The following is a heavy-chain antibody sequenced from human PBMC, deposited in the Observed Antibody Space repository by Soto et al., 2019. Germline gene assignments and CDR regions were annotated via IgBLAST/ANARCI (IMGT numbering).Heavy chain of an antibody. Sequence: QVQLVQSGAEVKKPGSSVKVSCKASGGTFSSYTISWVRQAPGQGLEWMGRIIPILGIANYAQKFQGRVTITADKSTSTAYMELSSLRSEDTAVYYCARDFGCGGGDCDSQIALDYWGQGTLVTVSS. CDR1: GGTFSSYT. V-gene: IGHV1-69*08. D-gene: IGHD2-21*02. CDR3: ARDFGCGGGDCDSQIALDY. CDR2: IIPILGIA. J-gene: IGHJ4*02.